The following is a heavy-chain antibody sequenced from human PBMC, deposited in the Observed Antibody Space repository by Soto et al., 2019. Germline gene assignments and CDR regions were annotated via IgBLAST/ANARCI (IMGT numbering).Heavy chain of an antibody. CDR2: VYHSGST. D-gene: IGHD3-16*01. CDR3: AKAPPPIDYGPGESEYYLDN. J-gene: IGHJ4*02. V-gene: IGHV4-59*01. CDR1: GGSISNYY. Sequence: SETLSLTCTVSGGSISNYYWSWIRQPPGKGLQWIAYVYHSGSTNYNPSLKSRVTMSVDTSKNQFTLKLTSVTAADTAMYYCAKAPPPIDYGPGESEYYLDNWRQGILVTVSS.